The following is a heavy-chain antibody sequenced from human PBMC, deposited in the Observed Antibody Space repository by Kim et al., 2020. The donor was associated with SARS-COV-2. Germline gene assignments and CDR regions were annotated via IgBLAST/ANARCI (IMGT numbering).Heavy chain of an antibody. CDR3: TRDLVRGVREFGYYYYGMDV. Sequence: GGSLRLSCTASGFTFGDYAMSWFRQAPGKGLEWVGFIRSKAYGGTTEYAASVKGRFTISRDDSKSIAYLQMNSLKTEDTAVYYCTRDLVRGVREFGYYYYGMDVWGQGTTVTVSS. CDR1: GFTFGDYA. J-gene: IGHJ6*02. D-gene: IGHD3-10*01. V-gene: IGHV3-49*03. CDR2: IRSKAYGGTT.